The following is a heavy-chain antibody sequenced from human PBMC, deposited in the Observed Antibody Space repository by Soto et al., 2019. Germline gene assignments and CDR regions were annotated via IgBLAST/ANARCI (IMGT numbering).Heavy chain of an antibody. V-gene: IGHV1-69*12. Sequence: QVQLVQSGAEVKKPGSSVKVSCKASGGTFSSYAISWVRQAPGHGLEWMGGIIPIFGTANYAQKFQGRVTITADESTSTAYMELSSLRSEDTAVYYCAREFRSYYDSSGSPVDYWGQGTLVTVSS. CDR1: GGTFSSYA. J-gene: IGHJ4*02. D-gene: IGHD3-22*01. CDR2: IIPIFGTA. CDR3: AREFRSYYDSSGSPVDY.